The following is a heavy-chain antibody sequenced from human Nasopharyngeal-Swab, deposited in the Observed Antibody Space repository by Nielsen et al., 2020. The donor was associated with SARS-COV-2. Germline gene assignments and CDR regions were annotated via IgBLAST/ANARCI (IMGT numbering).Heavy chain of an antibody. CDR3: ARNLVGYYYDMVGAFDI. J-gene: IGHJ3*02. V-gene: IGHV4-34*01. CDR2: INHSGST. CDR1: GGSFSGYY. Sequence: LSCAVYGGSFSGYYWSWIRQPPGKGLEWIGEINHSGSTNYNPSLKSRVTISVDTSKNQFSLKLSSVTAADTAVYYCARNLVGYYYDMVGAFDIWGQGTMVTVSS. D-gene: IGHD3-22*01.